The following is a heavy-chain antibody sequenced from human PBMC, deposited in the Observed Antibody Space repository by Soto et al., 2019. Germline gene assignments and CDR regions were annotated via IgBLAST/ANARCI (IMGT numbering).Heavy chain of an antibody. CDR2: IWYDGSNK. CDR3: ARVFNDYGMDV. Sequence: QVQLVESGGGVVQPGRSLRLSCAASGFTFSSYGMHWVRQAPGKGLEWVAVIWYDGSNKYYADSVKGRFTISRDNSKNTLYLQMSSLRAEDTAVCYGARVFNDYGMDVWGQGTTVTVSS. V-gene: IGHV3-33*01. J-gene: IGHJ6*02. CDR1: GFTFSSYG.